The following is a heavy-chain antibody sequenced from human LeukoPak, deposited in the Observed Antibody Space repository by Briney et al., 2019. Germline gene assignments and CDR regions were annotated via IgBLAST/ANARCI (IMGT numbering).Heavy chain of an antibody. D-gene: IGHD6-19*01. V-gene: IGHV3-23*01. CDR1: GFTFSNAW. Sequence: GGSLRLSCAASGFTFSNAWMSWVRQAPGKGLEWVSAISGSGGSTYYADSVKGRFTISRDNSKNTLYLQMNSLRAEDTAVYYCAKRSSGWSFDYWGQGTLVTVSS. J-gene: IGHJ4*02. CDR3: AKRSSGWSFDY. CDR2: ISGSGGST.